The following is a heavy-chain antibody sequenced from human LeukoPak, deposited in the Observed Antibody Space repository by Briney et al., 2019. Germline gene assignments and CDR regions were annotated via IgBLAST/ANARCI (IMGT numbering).Heavy chain of an antibody. CDR3: EAYGSV. V-gene: IGHV3-7*03. Sequence: GGSLRLSCAASGLIFSNYWMTWVRQAPGKGLEWVANIKEDGSETYYVDSVKGRFTISRDNDKNTLYLQMNSLRAEDTAVYYCEAYGSVWGQETLVTVSS. CDR2: IKEDGSET. CDR1: GLIFSNYW. D-gene: IGHD3-10*01. J-gene: IGHJ4*02.